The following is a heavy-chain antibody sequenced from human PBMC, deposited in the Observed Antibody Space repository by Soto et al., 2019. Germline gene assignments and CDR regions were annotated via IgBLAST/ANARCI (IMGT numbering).Heavy chain of an antibody. CDR2: TRYTSKWSY. V-gene: IGHV6-1*01. CDR3: VRVDWNDAGS. Sequence: SQTLSLTCAISGDSVSRTSAAWEWIRQSPSRGLEWLGRTRYTSKWSYEYALSVKGRITISPDTSKNHFSLQLDSVTPEDTAVYYCVRVDWNDAGSWGQGTLVPVSS. CDR1: GDSVSRTSAA. D-gene: IGHD1-1*01. J-gene: IGHJ5*02.